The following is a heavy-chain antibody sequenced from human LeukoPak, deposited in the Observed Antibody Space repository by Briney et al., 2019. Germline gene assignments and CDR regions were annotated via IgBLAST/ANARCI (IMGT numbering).Heavy chain of an antibody. CDR2: ISSGSSTI. D-gene: IGHD3-22*01. J-gene: IGHJ4*02. Sequence: GGSLKLSCAASGFTFSSYSMNWVRQAPGKGLEWVSYISSGSSTIYYADSVKGRFTISRDNAKNSLYLQMNSLRDEDTAVYYCARKYYYDSSGLDWGQGTLVTVSS. CDR3: ARKYYYDSSGLD. V-gene: IGHV3-48*02. CDR1: GFTFSSYS.